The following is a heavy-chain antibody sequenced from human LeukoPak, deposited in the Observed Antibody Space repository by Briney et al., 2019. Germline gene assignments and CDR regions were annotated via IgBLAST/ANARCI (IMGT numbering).Heavy chain of an antibody. J-gene: IGHJ6*02. Sequence: ASVKVSCKASGYTFTSYDINWVRQATGQGLEWMGWMNPNSGNTGYAQKFQGRVTMTRSTSISTAYMELSGLRSEDTAVYYCARMGDYDGMDVWGQGTTVTVSS. CDR1: GYTFTSYD. D-gene: IGHD1-26*01. V-gene: IGHV1-8*01. CDR2: MNPNSGNT. CDR3: ARMGDYDGMDV.